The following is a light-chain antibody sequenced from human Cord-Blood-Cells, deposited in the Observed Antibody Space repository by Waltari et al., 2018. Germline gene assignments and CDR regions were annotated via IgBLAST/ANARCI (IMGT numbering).Light chain of an antibody. CDR3: QQYGSSPNS. CDR1: QSVSSSY. Sequence: EIVLTQSPGTLSLSPGERATLSCRASQSVSSSYLAWYQQKPGQAPRLLIYGASSSATCIPDQLSGSGSGTDFTITISRLEPEDFAVYYCQQYGSSPNSFGQGTKLEIK. J-gene: IGKJ2*03. CDR2: GAS. V-gene: IGKV3-20*01.